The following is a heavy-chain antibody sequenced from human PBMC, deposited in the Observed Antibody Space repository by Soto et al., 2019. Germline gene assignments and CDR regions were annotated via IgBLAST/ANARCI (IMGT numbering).Heavy chain of an antibody. Sequence: GGSLRLSCAASGFTFSDYYMSWIRQAPGKGLEWVSYISSSGSTIYYADSVKGRFTISRDNAKNSLYLQMNSLRAEDTAVYYCARDPNLIVVVAASDGFDIWGKGTMVTVSS. D-gene: IGHD2-15*01. CDR3: ARDPNLIVVVAASDGFDI. CDR2: ISSSGSTI. V-gene: IGHV3-11*01. CDR1: GFTFSDYY. J-gene: IGHJ3*02.